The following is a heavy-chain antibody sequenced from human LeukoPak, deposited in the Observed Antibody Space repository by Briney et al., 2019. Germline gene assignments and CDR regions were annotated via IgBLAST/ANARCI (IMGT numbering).Heavy chain of an antibody. CDR3: ARGSGQGFLEWSPPSY. V-gene: IGHV1-8*02. Sequence: ASVKVSCKASGYTFTGYYMHWVRQATGQGLEWMGWMNPNSGNTGYAQKFQGRVTMTRNTSISTAYMELSSLRSEDTAVYYCARGSGQGFLEWSPPSYWGQGTLVTVSS. CDR2: MNPNSGNT. CDR1: GYTFTGYY. D-gene: IGHD3-3*01. J-gene: IGHJ4*02.